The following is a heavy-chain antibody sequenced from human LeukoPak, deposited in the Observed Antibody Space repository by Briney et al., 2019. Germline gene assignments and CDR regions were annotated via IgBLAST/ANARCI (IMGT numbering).Heavy chain of an antibody. Sequence: GASVKVSCKASGYTFTSYAISWVRQAPGQALEWMGGIIPIFGTANYAQKFQGRVTITADESTSTAYMELSSLRSEDTAVYYCARERRSSGYYFDYFDYWGQGTLVTVSS. CDR1: GYTFTSYA. D-gene: IGHD3-22*01. CDR3: ARERRSSGYYFDYFDY. CDR2: IIPIFGTA. J-gene: IGHJ4*02. V-gene: IGHV1-69*13.